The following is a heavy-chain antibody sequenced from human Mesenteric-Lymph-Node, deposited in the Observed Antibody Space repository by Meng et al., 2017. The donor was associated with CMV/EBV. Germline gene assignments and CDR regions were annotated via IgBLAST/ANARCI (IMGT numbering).Heavy chain of an antibody. CDR3: ARARYDFWSGYYRLLDY. J-gene: IGHJ4*02. Sequence: SETLSLTCTVSGDSVSGGSYYWTWIRQAPGKGLEWIGYIYNSVSTNYNPSLKSRVTISVDTSKNQFSLKLSSVTAADTAVYYCARARYDFWSGYYRLLDYWGQGTLVTVSS. CDR1: GDSVSGGSYY. CDR2: IYNSVST. D-gene: IGHD3-3*01. V-gene: IGHV4-61*01.